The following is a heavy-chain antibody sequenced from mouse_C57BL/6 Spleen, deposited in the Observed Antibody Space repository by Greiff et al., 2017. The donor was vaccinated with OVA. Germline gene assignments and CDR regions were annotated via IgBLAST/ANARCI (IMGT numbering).Heavy chain of an antibody. Sequence: EVMLVESGGGLVQPGGSLKLSCAASGFTFSDYGMHWVRQAPEKGLAWVASISSGSSTIYSADTVKGRFTISRDNAKNTLFLQMTSLRSDDTTMYDCAMTDGGGPNYGGQGTTLTVSS. CDR2: ISSGSSTI. V-gene: IGHV5-17*01. CDR3: AMTDGGGPNY. CDR1: GFTFSDYG. D-gene: IGHD1-1*02. J-gene: IGHJ2*01.